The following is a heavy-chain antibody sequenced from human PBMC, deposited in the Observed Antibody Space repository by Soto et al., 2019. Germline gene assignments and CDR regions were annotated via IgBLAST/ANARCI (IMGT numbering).Heavy chain of an antibody. CDR1: GFTFSSYA. D-gene: IGHD4-17*01. J-gene: IGHJ4*02. V-gene: IGHV3-30-3*01. Sequence: PGGSLRLSCAASGFTFSSYAMHWVRQAPGKGLEWVAVISYDGSNKYYADSVKGRFTISRDNSKNTLYLQMNSLRAEDTAVYYRANSWTTLTTGFDFWGQGALVTVSS. CDR3: ANSWTTLTTGFDF. CDR2: ISYDGSNK.